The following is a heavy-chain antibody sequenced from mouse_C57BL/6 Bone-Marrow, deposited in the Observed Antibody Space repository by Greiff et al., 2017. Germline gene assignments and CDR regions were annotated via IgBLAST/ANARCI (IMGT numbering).Heavy chain of an antibody. Sequence: QVQLQQSGAELVRPGASVKLSCKASGYTFTDYYINWVKQRPGQGLEWIARIYPGSGNTYYNEKFKGKATLTAEKSSSTAYMQLSSLTSEDSAVXVGNYYYGSSPYYFDYWGQGTTLTVSS. CDR1: GYTFTDYY. J-gene: IGHJ2*01. CDR2: IYPGSGNT. V-gene: IGHV1-76*01. CDR3: NYYYGSSPYYFDY. D-gene: IGHD1-1*01.